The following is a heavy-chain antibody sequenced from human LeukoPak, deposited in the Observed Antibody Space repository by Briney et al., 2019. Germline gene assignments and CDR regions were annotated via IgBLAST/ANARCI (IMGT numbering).Heavy chain of an antibody. D-gene: IGHD2/OR15-2a*01. CDR3: ARDIVREAPDCFDY. V-gene: IGHV3-30*04. Sequence: GGPLRLSCAASGFTFSSYAMHWVRQVPGKGLEWVAVISYDGRVTYYADSVKGRLTISRDDSKNTLYLQMNSLRAEDTAVYYCARDIVREAPDCFDYWGQGTLVTVSS. CDR1: GFTFSSYA. CDR2: ISYDGRVT. J-gene: IGHJ4*02.